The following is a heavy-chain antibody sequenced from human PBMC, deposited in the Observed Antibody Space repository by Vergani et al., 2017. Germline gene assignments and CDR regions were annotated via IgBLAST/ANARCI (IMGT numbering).Heavy chain of an antibody. Sequence: QLHLQESGPGLVKPSETLSLTCAVYGGSFSGYYWSWIRQPPGKGLEWIGEINHSGSTNYNPSLKSRVTISVDTSKNQFSLKLSSVTAADTAVYYCARNYYGGNSFLRWGQGTLVTVSS. D-gene: IGHD4-23*01. CDR2: INHSGST. CDR3: ARNYYGGNSFLR. V-gene: IGHV4-34*01. CDR1: GGSFSGYY. J-gene: IGHJ4*02.